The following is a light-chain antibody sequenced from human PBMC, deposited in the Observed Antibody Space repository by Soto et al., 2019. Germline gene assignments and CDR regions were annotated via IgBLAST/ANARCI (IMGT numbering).Light chain of an antibody. J-gene: IGKJ1*01. V-gene: IGKV3-20*01. Sequence: EIVLTQSPGTLSLSPGERATLSCRASQSVSSSYLAWYQQKPGQAPRLLIYGASSRATGIPDRFSGSGSGTNLTVTISRLDPDDFAVYYCQQYGSSPGTFGQGTKVEIE. CDR2: GAS. CDR3: QQYGSSPGT. CDR1: QSVSSSY.